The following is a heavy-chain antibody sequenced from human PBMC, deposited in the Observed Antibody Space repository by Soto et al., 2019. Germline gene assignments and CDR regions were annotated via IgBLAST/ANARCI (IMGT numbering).Heavy chain of an antibody. CDR3: ATYRQTTVTSEF. V-gene: IGHV3-23*01. CDR2: IGDNGVSK. J-gene: IGHJ4*02. D-gene: IGHD4-17*01. Sequence: EVQLLESGGGLVQPGGSLTLSCAASGFTFSSCAMSWVRQAPGKGLEWASAIGDNGVSKYYADSVKGRFTISRDNSKNTLYLQMNSLRADDTAVYYCATYRQTTVTSEFWGQGALVTVSS. CDR1: GFTFSSCA.